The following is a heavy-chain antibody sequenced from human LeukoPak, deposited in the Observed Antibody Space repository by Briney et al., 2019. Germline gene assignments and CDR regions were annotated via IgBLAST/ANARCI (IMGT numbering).Heavy chain of an antibody. CDR3: AKETYNWNDDYYYYYMDV. CDR1: GFTFSDYY. D-gene: IGHD1-1*01. J-gene: IGHJ6*03. Sequence: GGSLRLSCAASGFTFSDYYMSWIRQAPGKGLEWVSYISSTSSTIHYADSVKGRFTVSRDNAKNSLYLQMNSLRAEDTAVYYCAKETYNWNDDYYYYYMDVWGKGTTVTISS. CDR2: ISSTSSTI. V-gene: IGHV3-11*01.